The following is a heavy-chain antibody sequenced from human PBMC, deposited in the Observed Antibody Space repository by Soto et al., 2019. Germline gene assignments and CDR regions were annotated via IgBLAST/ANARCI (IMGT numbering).Heavy chain of an antibody. CDR3: ARGVDLRRFEY. Sequence: PSETLSLTCTVSGGSISSGDYYWSWIRQPPGKGLEWIGYIYYSGSTYYNPSLKSRVTISVDTSKNQFSLKLSSVTAADTAVYYCARGVDLRRFEYWGRGTLVTVAS. V-gene: IGHV4-30-4*01. CDR1: GGSISSGDYY. J-gene: IGHJ4*02. D-gene: IGHD3-9*01. CDR2: IYYSGST.